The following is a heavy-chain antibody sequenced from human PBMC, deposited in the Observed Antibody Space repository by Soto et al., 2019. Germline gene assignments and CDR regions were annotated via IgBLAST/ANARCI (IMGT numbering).Heavy chain of an antibody. V-gene: IGHV3-23*01. CDR1: GFTFRTYG. J-gene: IGHJ4*02. CDR3: AKDQCTLSNCIAGFDY. D-gene: IGHD6-13*01. CDR2: ITDGDGNT. Sequence: EVQLLESGGGLVQPGGSLRLSCAASGFTFRTYGMNWVRQAPGKGLEWVSSITDGDGNTFYADSVKGRFTMSRDNSQNTLYLKMRSLRAEDTAIYCRAKDQCTLSNCIAGFDYWGQGTLVTVSS.